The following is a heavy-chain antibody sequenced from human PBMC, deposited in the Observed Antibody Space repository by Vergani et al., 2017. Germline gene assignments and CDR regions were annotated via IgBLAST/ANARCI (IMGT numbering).Heavy chain of an antibody. V-gene: IGHV4-59*11. CDR1: FDSIRNLY. D-gene: IGHD6-19*01. CDR3: ASDTHSGQRAYR. Sequence: QVQLQESGPGLVKPSETLSLTCSVSFDSIRNLYCNWIRQPPGKGLEWIGSIHYSENTNYNPSLKTRVTISVDTSKNQFSLTLTSGTAADTAVYYCASDTHSGQRAYRWGQGILVTVTS. CDR2: IHYSENT. J-gene: IGHJ5*02.